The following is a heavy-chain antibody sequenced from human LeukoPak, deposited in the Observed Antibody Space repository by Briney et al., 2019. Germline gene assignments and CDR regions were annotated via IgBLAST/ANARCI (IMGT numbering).Heavy chain of an antibody. Sequence: GGSPRLSCAASGFTVSSTYMSWVRQAPGKGLEWVSVTYSGGNTYYTDSVKGRFTISRDNSKNTLYLQVSSLRAEDTAVYYCARLGMIQAYSTEDYWGQGTLVTVSS. D-gene: IGHD6-13*01. J-gene: IGHJ4*02. V-gene: IGHV3-53*01. CDR3: ARLGMIQAYSTEDY. CDR1: GFTVSSTY. CDR2: TYSGGNT.